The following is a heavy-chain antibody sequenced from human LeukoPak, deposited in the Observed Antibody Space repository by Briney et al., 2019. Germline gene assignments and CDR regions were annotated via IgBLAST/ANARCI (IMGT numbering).Heavy chain of an antibody. Sequence: SQTLSLTCTVSGGSISSGGYYWSWIRQHPGKGLEWIGFIYYSGSTYYNPSLKSRVTISVDTSKNQFSLKLSSVTAADTAVYYCARSVERHDILTGYYNWFDPWGQGTLVTASS. V-gene: IGHV4-31*03. J-gene: IGHJ5*02. CDR1: GGSISSGGYY. D-gene: IGHD3-9*01. CDR2: IYYSGST. CDR3: ARSVERHDILTGYYNWFDP.